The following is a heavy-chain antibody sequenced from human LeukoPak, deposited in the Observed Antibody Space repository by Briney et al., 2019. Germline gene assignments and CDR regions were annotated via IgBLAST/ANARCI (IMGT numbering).Heavy chain of an antibody. V-gene: IGHV3-74*03. CDR3: AKDYNYGQTDS. CDR1: GFPFSAYW. Sequence: PGRSLRLSCAASGFPFSAYWMHWVRQAPGKGLVWVSTINTDGSVTTHADSVKGRFTISRDNAENTLYPQMNSLRGEDTAVYYCAKDYNYGQTDSWGQGTLVTVSS. J-gene: IGHJ4*02. CDR2: INTDGSVT. D-gene: IGHD5-18*01.